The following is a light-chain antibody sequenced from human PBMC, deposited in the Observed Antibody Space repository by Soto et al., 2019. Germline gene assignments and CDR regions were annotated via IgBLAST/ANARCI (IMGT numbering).Light chain of an antibody. V-gene: IGKV1-33*01. J-gene: IGKJ4*01. Sequence: VHMTQSPSSLSASVGDSVTITCQASQDISNYLNWYQQKPGKAPKLLIYDASNLETGVPSRFSGSGSGTDFTFTISSLQPEDIATYYCQQYDNLPLTFGGGTKVDIK. CDR2: DAS. CDR1: QDISNY. CDR3: QQYDNLPLT.